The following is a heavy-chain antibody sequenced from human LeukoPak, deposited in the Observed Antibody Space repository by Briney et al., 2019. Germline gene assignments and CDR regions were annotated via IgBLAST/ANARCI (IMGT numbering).Heavy chain of an antibody. CDR2: IYYSGST. D-gene: IGHD7-27*01. Sequence: PSETLSLTCTVSGGSISSSSYYWGWIRQPPGKGLEWIGSIYYSGSTYYNPSLKSRVTISVDTSKNQFSLKLSSVTAADTAVYYCARDHDLGWGQGTLVTVSS. CDR1: GGSISSSSYY. J-gene: IGHJ4*02. V-gene: IGHV4-39*07. CDR3: ARDHDLG.